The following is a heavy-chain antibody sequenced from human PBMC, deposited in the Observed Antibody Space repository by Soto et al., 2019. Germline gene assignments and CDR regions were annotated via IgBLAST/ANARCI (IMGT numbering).Heavy chain of an antibody. Sequence: SETLSLTCTVSGGSISSSSYYWGWIRQPPGKGLEWIGSIYYSGSTYYNPSLKSRVTISVDTSKNQFSLKLSSVTAADTAVYYCARHENCSSTSCYEFYYYYGMDVWGQGTTVT. J-gene: IGHJ6*02. D-gene: IGHD2-2*01. CDR1: GGSISSSSYY. CDR2: IYYSGST. V-gene: IGHV4-39*01. CDR3: ARHENCSSTSCYEFYYYYGMDV.